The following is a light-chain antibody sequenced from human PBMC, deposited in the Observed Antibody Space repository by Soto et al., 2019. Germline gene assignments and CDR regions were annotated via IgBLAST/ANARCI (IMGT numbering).Light chain of an antibody. J-gene: IGKJ4*01. CDR1: QSISNY. CDR3: LQGYTTPPLT. Sequence: DIQMTQSPSSLSAPVGDRVTITCRASQSISNYLSWYQHKPGIAPKLLIYAASTLQSGVPSRFNSSGSGTDFTITISSLQFEDFATYYCLQGYTTPPLTFGGGTKVEIK. V-gene: IGKV1-39*01. CDR2: AAS.